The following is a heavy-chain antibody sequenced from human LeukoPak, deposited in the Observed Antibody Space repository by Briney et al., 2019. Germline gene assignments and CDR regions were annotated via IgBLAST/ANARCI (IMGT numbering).Heavy chain of an antibody. D-gene: IGHD4-17*01. CDR1: GFTVSSNY. CDR3: ARGGDMSLDYGDYSPASGGYFDL. CDR2: IYSGGST. J-gene: IGHJ2*01. Sequence: TGGSLRLSCAASGFTVSSNYMSWVRQAPGKGLEWVSVIYSGGSTYYTDSVKGRFTISRDNSKNTLYLQMNSLRAEDTAVYYCARGGDMSLDYGDYSPASGGYFDLWGRGTLVTVSS. V-gene: IGHV3-66*01.